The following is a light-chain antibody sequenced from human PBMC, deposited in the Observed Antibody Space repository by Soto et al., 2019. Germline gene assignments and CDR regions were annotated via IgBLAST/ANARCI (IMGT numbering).Light chain of an antibody. CDR3: QQYHNWPIT. J-gene: IGKJ5*01. Sequence: IVFTQSPGTLSLSPGESAPPSFRASQSVSSNLAWHQQKPGQAPRILMYDASTRATGISARFSGSGSGTEFTLTISSLQSEDFAVYYCQQYHNWPITFGQGTRLETK. CDR1: QSVSSN. CDR2: DAS. V-gene: IGKV3-15*01.